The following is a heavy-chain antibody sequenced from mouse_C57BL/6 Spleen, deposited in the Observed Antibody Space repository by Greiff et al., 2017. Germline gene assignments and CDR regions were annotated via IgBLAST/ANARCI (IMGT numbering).Heavy chain of an antibody. Sequence: QVQLQQSGPGLVQPSQSLSITCTVSGFSLTSYGVHWVRQPPGKGLEWLVVIWSDGSTTYNSALKSRLSISKDNSKSQVFLKMNSLQTDDTAMYYCARQLLYYGSSPEYAMDYWGQGTSVTVSS. CDR2: IWSDGST. V-gene: IGHV2-6-1*01. J-gene: IGHJ4*01. CDR3: ARQLLYYGSSPEYAMDY. D-gene: IGHD1-1*01. CDR1: GFSLTSYG.